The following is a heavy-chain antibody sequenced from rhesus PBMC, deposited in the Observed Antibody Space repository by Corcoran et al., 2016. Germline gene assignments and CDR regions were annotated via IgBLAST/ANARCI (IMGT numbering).Heavy chain of an antibody. D-gene: IGHD6-25*01. CDR2: SYGSGSST. Sequence: QLQLQQWGPGLVKPSATLSATCAVSGRRISSSYWSWIRQAPGQGLAWIGYSYGSGSSTNYNNSLKSRFTRSLDTSKNQLSLKLSSVTAADTAVYYCASGYSGSWEHYWYFDLWGPGIVITISS. J-gene: IGHJ2*01. V-gene: IGHV4-169*02. CDR1: GRRISSSY. CDR3: ASGYSGSWEHYWYFDL.